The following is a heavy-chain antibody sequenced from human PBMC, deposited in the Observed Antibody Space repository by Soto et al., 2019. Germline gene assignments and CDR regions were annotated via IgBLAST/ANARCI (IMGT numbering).Heavy chain of an antibody. V-gene: IGHV1-69*13. CDR3: ARAMVRGVANFDY. Sequence: ASVKVSCKASGGTFSTYAITWVRQAPGQGLEWMGGIIPIFGTANYAQKFQGRVTITADESTSTAYMELSSLRSEDTAVYYCARAMVRGVANFDYWGQGTLVTVSS. D-gene: IGHD3-10*01. CDR1: GGTFSTYA. J-gene: IGHJ4*02. CDR2: IIPIFGTA.